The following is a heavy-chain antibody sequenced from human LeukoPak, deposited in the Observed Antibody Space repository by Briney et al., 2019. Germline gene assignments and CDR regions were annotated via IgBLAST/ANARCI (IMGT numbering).Heavy chain of an antibody. CDR3: VTGDSSGYYPTFDY. Sequence: ASVKVSCKASGYTFTSYGISWVRQAPGQGLEWMGWISAYNGNTNYAQKLQGRVTMTTDTSTSTAYMELRSLRSDDTAVYYCVTGDSSGYYPTFDYWGQGTLVTVSS. V-gene: IGHV1-18*01. CDR2: ISAYNGNT. CDR1: GYTFTSYG. J-gene: IGHJ4*02. D-gene: IGHD3-22*01.